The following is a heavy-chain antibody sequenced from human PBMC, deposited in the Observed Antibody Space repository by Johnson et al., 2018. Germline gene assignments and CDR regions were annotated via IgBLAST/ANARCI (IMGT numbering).Heavy chain of an antibody. CDR2: INHSGST. CDR1: GGSFSGYY. V-gene: IGHV4-34*01. D-gene: IGHD6-19*01. Sequence: QVQLQQWGAGLLKPSETXSLTCAVYGGSFSGYYWTWIRQPPGKGLEWIGEINHSGSTNYNPSLKSRVTISVDMSKNQFSLKLSSVTAADTAVYYRATDIRGSSGWSQHWGQGTLVTVSS. CDR3: ATDIRGSSGWSQH. J-gene: IGHJ1*01.